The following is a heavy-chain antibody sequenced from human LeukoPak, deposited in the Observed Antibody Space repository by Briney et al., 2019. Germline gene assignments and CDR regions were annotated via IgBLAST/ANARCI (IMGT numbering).Heavy chain of an antibody. D-gene: IGHD1-26*01. J-gene: IGHJ3*02. V-gene: IGHV1-46*01. CDR3: ARVLAIVGATHDAFHI. CDR1: GYTFTNYY. CDR2: INPSGGST. Sequence: ASVKVSCKASGYTFTNYYMHWVRQAPGQELEWMGVINPSGGSTSYAQKLQGRVTMTRDMSTSTVYMELSSLISEDTAVYYCARVLAIVGATHDAFHIWGQGTMVTVSS.